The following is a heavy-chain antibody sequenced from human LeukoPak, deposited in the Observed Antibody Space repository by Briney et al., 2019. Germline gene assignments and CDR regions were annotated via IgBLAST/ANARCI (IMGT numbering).Heavy chain of an antibody. Sequence: PSETLSLTCAVYGGSFSGYYWSWIRQPPGKGLEWLGEINHSGSTNYNPSLKSRVTISVDTSKNQFSLKLSSVTAADTAVYYCARGRYNWNYWGQGTLVTVSS. J-gene: IGHJ4*02. D-gene: IGHD1-20*01. CDR3: ARGRYNWNY. CDR2: INHSGST. V-gene: IGHV4-34*01. CDR1: GGSFSGYY.